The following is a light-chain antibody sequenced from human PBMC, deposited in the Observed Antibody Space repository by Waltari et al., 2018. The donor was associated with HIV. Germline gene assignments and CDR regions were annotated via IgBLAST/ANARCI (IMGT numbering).Light chain of an antibody. CDR3: QQFNYYWT. Sequence: DIQMNQSPSTLSASVGDRVTIPCRASRNVRNWLAWYQQKPGKAPKRLIYKVSTLESGVPSRFSGSGSGTEFTLTISSLQPDDFATYYCQQFNYYWTFGQGTKVEVK. CDR2: KVS. V-gene: IGKV1-5*03. CDR1: RNVRNW. J-gene: IGKJ1*01.